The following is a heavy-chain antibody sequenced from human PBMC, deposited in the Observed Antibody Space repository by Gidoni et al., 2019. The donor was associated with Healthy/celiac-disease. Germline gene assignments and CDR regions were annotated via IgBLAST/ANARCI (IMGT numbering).Heavy chain of an antibody. Sequence: QVQLQESGPGLVKPSGTLSLTCAVSGGSISSSNWWSWVRQPPGKGLEWIGEIYHSGSTNYNPSLKSRVTISVDKSKNQFSLKLSSVTAADTAVYYCARSRNGLVIAAAGPLYYFDYWGQGTLVTVSS. CDR2: IYHSGST. CDR3: ARSRNGLVIAAAGPLYYFDY. CDR1: GGSISSSNW. J-gene: IGHJ4*02. V-gene: IGHV4-4*02. D-gene: IGHD6-13*01.